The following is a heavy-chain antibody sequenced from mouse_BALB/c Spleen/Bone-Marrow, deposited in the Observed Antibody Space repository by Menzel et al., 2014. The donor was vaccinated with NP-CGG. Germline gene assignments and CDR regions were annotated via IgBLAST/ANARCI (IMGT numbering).Heavy chain of an antibody. V-gene: IGHV14-3*02. Sequence: EVQVVESGAELVSPGASVRLSCTASGFNIKDTYIHWVMQRPEQGLEWIGRIDPANGNTKYDPKFQGKATITTDTSSNTAYLQLSSLTSEDTAVYYCASYRYAWYFDVWGAGTTVTVSS. CDR2: IDPANGNT. D-gene: IGHD2-14*01. CDR3: ASYRYAWYFDV. J-gene: IGHJ1*01. CDR1: GFNIKDTY.